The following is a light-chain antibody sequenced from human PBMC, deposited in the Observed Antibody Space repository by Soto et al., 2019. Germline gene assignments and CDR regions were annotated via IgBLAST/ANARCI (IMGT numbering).Light chain of an antibody. CDR3: QMYDSDLIFT. J-gene: IGKJ3*01. Sequence: DIQMTQSPSSLSASVGARVTITCRASQDISNFLAWYQQKPGKGPKLLIFTAGSLQPGVPSRFTGSASGTDFTLTISSLQPVDVATYYCQMYDSDLIFTFGPGTKVEIK. CDR1: QDISNF. CDR2: TAG. V-gene: IGKV1-27*01.